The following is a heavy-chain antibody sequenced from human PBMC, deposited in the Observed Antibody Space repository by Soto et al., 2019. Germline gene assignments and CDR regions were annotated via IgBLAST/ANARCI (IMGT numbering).Heavy chain of an antibody. CDR1: GGSISSYY. J-gene: IGHJ6*02. CDR3: AGAGYCSGGSCYMGYYYGMDV. D-gene: IGHD2-15*01. V-gene: IGHV4-4*07. Sequence: QVQMQESGPGLVKPSETLSLTCTVSGGSISSYYCSWIRQPAGKGLEWIGRIYTSGSTNYNPSLRRRVTMSVDTSKNQFALMLSSVTAADTAVYYCAGAGYCSGGSCYMGYYYGMDVWGQGTTVTVS. CDR2: IYTSGST.